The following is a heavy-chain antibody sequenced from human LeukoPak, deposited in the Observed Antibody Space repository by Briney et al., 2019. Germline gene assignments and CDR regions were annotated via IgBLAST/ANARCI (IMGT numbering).Heavy chain of an antibody. Sequence: GGSLRLSCAASGFTFSSXXXXXVRQAPGKGLEXXXYISSSGSTIYYADSVKGRFTISRDNAKNSLYLQMNSLRAEDTAVYYCARESGSSGYYYFDYWGQGTLVTVSS. D-gene: IGHD3-22*01. CDR3: ARESGSSGYYYFDY. J-gene: IGHJ4*02. CDR1: GFTFSSXX. CDR2: ISSSGSTI. V-gene: IGHV3-48*03.